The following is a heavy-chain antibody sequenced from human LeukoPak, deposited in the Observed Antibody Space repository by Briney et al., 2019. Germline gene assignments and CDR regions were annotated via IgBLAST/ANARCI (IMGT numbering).Heavy chain of an antibody. CDR3: AKVTRPYYDFWSGYYGYYYYGMDV. Sequence: TGGSLRLSCAASGFTFSSYAMSWVRQAPGKGLEWVSAISGSGGSTYYADSVKGRFTISRDDSKNTLYLQMNSLRAEDTAVYYCAKVTRPYYDFWSGYYGYYYYGMDVWGQGTTVTVSS. CDR1: GFTFSSYA. CDR2: ISGSGGST. D-gene: IGHD3-3*01. J-gene: IGHJ6*02. V-gene: IGHV3-23*01.